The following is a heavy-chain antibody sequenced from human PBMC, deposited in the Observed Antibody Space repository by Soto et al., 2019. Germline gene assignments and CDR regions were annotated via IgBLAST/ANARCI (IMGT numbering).Heavy chain of an antibody. CDR2: IIPIFGTA. D-gene: IGHD3-10*01. Sequence: QVQLVQSGAEVKKPGSSVKVSCKASGGTFSSYAINWVRQAPGQGLEWMGRIIPIFGTANYAQKFQGRVTITAEESTNTADMELSSLRSEDTAVYYCARASGGTYYYYGMDGWGQGTTVTVSS. J-gene: IGHJ6*02. CDR1: GGTFSSYA. V-gene: IGHV1-69*15. CDR3: ARASGGTYYYYGMDG.